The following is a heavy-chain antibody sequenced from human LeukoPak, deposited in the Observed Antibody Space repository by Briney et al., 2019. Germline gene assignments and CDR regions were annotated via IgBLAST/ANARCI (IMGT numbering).Heavy chain of an antibody. J-gene: IGHJ4*02. CDR3: ARDIPTSGWYVDY. Sequence: GGCLRLSCAASGFTFSHYWMHWVRQAPGKGLVWVSRINRDGSSTSYADSVKGRFTISRDNAKNTLYLQMSSLRAEDTAVYYCARDIPTSGWYVDYWGQGTVLSVSS. CDR1: GFTFSHYW. D-gene: IGHD6-19*01. V-gene: IGHV3-74*01. CDR2: INRDGSST.